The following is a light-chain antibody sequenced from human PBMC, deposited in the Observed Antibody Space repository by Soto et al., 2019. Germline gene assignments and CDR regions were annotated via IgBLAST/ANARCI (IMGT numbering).Light chain of an antibody. V-gene: IGKV1-5*01. Sequence: GDRVTITCRASQRISSWLAWYQQKPGKAPKLLIYDASSLESGGPSMFSGSGSGTEFTLTISSLQPDDFATYYCQQYNRYPRTFGQGTKVEIK. CDR3: QQYNRYPRT. CDR1: QRISSW. J-gene: IGKJ1*01. CDR2: DAS.